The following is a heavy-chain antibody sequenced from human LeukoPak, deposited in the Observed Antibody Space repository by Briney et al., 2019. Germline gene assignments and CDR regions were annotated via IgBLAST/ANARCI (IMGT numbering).Heavy chain of an antibody. CDR1: QYTFTCYY. V-gene: IGHV1-2*02. Sequence: ASVKCSCNTSQYTFTCYYMHWVRLAPGQGLEWMGWINPNRGATDYSQKFQDRVTMTRDTSIKTAYMELSRLRSDDTAVYYCARGFGSRGIDYWGQGTLVTVSS. CDR3: ARGFGSRGIDY. D-gene: IGHD2-2*01. J-gene: IGHJ4*02. CDR2: INPNRGAT.